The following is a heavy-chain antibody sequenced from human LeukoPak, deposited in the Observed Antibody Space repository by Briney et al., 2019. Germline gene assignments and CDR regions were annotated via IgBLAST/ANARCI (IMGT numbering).Heavy chain of an antibody. D-gene: IGHD3-10*01. V-gene: IGHV4-61*01. Sequence: SETLSLTCTVSGGSISSSSYYWSWIRQPPGKGLEWIGYIYYSGGTNYNPSLKSRVTISVDTSKNQFSLKLSSVTAADTAVYYCARSSRREYYFDYWGQGTLVTVSS. CDR1: GGSISSSSYY. CDR2: IYYSGGT. J-gene: IGHJ4*02. CDR3: ARSSRREYYFDY.